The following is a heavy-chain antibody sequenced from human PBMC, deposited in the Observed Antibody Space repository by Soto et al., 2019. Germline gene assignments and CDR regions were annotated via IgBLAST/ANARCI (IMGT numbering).Heavy chain of an antibody. V-gene: IGHV4-4*02. CDR3: ARKTYTSGVLDY. CDR2: IYHSGST. CDR1: GGSISISSW. Sequence: QVQLQESGPGLVKPSGTLSLTCAVSGGSISISSWWSWIRQPPGKGLEWIGEIYHSGSTNYNPSLRSRVTISVDKSKNQFSLKLSSVTAAHTAVYYCARKTYTSGVLDYWGQGTLVTVSS. J-gene: IGHJ4*02. D-gene: IGHD6-19*01.